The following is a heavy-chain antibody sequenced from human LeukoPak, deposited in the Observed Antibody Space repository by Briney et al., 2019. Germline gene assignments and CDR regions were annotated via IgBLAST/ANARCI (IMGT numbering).Heavy chain of an antibody. CDR1: GGTFSSYA. CDR3: ARDKRITIFGVVIQHDAFDI. CDR2: IIPIFGTA. D-gene: IGHD3-3*01. J-gene: IGHJ3*02. V-gene: IGHV1-69*13. Sequence: SVKVSCKASGGTFSSYAISWVRQAPGQGLEWMGGIIPIFGTANYAQKFQGRVTITADESTSTAYMELSSLRSEDTAVYYCARDKRITIFGVVIQHDAFDIWGQGTMVTVSS.